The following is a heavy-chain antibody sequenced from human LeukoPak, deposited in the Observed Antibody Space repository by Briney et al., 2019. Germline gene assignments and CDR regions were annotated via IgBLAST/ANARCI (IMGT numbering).Heavy chain of an antibody. Sequence: GGSLRLSCAASGFTFSSYAMSWVRQAPGKGLEWVSSISSSSSYIYYADSVKGRFTISRDNAKNSLYLQMNSLRAEDTALYYCAKDGYYYDSSGYSLGYFDYWGQGTLVTVSS. D-gene: IGHD3-22*01. J-gene: IGHJ4*02. CDR1: GFTFSSYA. CDR3: AKDGYYYDSSGYSLGYFDY. V-gene: IGHV3-21*04. CDR2: ISSSSSYI.